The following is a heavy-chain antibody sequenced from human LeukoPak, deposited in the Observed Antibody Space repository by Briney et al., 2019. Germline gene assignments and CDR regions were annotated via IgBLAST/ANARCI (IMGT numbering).Heavy chain of an antibody. CDR1: GFTFSSYW. Sequence: PGGSLRLSCAASGFTFSSYWMHWVRQAPGKGLVWVSRINSDGSSTSYADSVKGRFTISRDNAKNTLYLQMNSLRAEDTAVYYCARARSTMVQSYWFDPWGQGTLVTVSS. CDR2: INSDGSST. CDR3: ARARSTMVQSYWFDP. D-gene: IGHD3-10*01. J-gene: IGHJ5*02. V-gene: IGHV3-74*01.